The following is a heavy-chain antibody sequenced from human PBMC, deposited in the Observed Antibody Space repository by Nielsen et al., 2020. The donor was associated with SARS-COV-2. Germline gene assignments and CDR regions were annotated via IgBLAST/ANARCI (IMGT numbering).Heavy chain of an antibody. CDR3: AKELEVCCHYMDV. Sequence: GESLKISCTASGFALSAYGMDWVRQVPGRGLEWLAHIRMSDGATQYADSVRGRFTISRDNVKNSLYLQMNSLRDEDTAVYFCAKELEVCCHYMDVWGKGTTVTVSS. CDR2: IRMSDGAT. V-gene: IGHV3-48*02. D-gene: IGHD5/OR15-5a*01. J-gene: IGHJ6*03. CDR1: GFALSAYG.